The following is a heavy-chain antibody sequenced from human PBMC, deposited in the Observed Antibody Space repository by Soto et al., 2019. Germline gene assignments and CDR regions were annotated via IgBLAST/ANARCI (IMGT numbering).Heavy chain of an antibody. D-gene: IGHD5-18*01. CDR1: GFTFSSYA. J-gene: IGHJ4*02. Sequence: EVQLVESGGGLVQPGGSLRLSCAASGFTFSSYAMHWVRQAPGKGLEYVSAISSNGGSTYYANSVKGRFTISRDNSMNTLYLQMGSLRAEDMAVYYCARDRGGYSYGSPFDYWGQGTLVTVSS. CDR2: ISSNGGST. CDR3: ARDRGGYSYGSPFDY. V-gene: IGHV3-64*01.